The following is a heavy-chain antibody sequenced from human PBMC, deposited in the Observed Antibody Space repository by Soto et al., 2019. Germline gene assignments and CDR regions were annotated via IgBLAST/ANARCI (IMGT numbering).Heavy chain of an antibody. V-gene: IGHV1-3*01. J-gene: IGHJ5*02. D-gene: IGHD3-3*01. CDR2: INAGNGNT. CDR3: ARDDYDFWSGYYTYNWFDP. CDR1: GYTFTSYA. Sequence: ASVKVSCKASGYTFTSYAMHWVRQAPGQRLEWMGWINAGNGNTKYSQKLQGRVTITRDTSASTAYMELSSLRSEDTAVYYCARDDYDFWSGYYTYNWFDPWGQGTLVTVSS.